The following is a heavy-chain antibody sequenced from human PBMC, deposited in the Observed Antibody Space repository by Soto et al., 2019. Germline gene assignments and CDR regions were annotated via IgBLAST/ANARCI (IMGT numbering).Heavy chain of an antibody. Sequence: AWWSLRLSCLASVFTCSSYGMHWFRQAPGKGLEWVAFIWYDGRNENYTDSVKGRFSISRDNSKNTLFLQMNSLRVDDTAVYYCARGTATDGLDSWGQGTLVTVSS. CDR2: IWYDGRNE. J-gene: IGHJ5*01. D-gene: IGHD2-21*02. CDR1: VFTCSSYG. CDR3: ARGTATDGLDS. V-gene: IGHV3-33*01.